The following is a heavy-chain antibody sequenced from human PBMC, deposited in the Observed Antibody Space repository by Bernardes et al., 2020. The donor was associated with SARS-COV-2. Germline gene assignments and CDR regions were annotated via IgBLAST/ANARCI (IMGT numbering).Heavy chain of an antibody. Sequence: ASVKVSCKASGYTFTGYYMHWVRQAPGQGLEWMGWINPNSGGTNYAQKFQGWVTMTRDTSISTAYMELSRLRSDDTAVYYCARGKGRGVPAASELQHWGQGTLVTVSS. CDR2: INPNSGGT. CDR3: ARGKGRGVPAASELQH. V-gene: IGHV1-2*04. CDR1: GYTFTGYY. D-gene: IGHD2-2*01. J-gene: IGHJ1*01.